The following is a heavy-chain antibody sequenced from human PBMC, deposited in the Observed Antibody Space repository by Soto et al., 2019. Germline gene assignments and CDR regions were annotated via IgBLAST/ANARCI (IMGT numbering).Heavy chain of an antibody. J-gene: IGHJ3*02. CDR3: ARDIAARLIPDAFDI. CDR1: GGTFSSYA. Sequence: ASVKVSCKASGGTFSSYAISWVRQAPGQGLEWMGGIIPIFGTANYAQKFQGRVTITADESTSTAYMELSSLRSEDTAVYYCARDIAARLIPDAFDIWGQGKMVTVSS. V-gene: IGHV1-69*13. D-gene: IGHD6-6*01. CDR2: IIPIFGTA.